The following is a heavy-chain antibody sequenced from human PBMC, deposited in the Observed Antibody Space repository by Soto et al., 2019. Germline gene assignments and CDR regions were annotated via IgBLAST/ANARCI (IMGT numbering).Heavy chain of an antibody. D-gene: IGHD4-4*01. J-gene: IGHJ4*02. V-gene: IGHV3-30*18. Sequence: GGSLRLSCAASGFTFSSYGMHWVCQAPGKGLEWVAVISYDGSNKYYADSVKGRFTISRDNSKNTLYLQMNSLRAEDTAVYYCAKDRRFLQGLDYWGQGTLVTVSS. CDR3: AKDRRFLQGLDY. CDR2: ISYDGSNK. CDR1: GFTFSSYG.